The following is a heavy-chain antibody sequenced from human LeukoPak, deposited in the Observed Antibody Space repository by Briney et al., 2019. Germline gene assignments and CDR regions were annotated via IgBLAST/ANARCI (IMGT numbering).Heavy chain of an antibody. CDR3: AREAAFDY. J-gene: IGHJ4*02. CDR1: GFTFSSYA. D-gene: IGHD2-15*01. CDR2: ISYDGSNK. Sequence: PGGSLRPSCAASGFTFSSYAMHWVRQAPGKGLEWVAVISYDGSNKYYADSVKGRFTISRDNSKNTLYLQMNSLRAEDTAVYYCAREAAFDYWGQGTLVTVSS. V-gene: IGHV3-30-3*01.